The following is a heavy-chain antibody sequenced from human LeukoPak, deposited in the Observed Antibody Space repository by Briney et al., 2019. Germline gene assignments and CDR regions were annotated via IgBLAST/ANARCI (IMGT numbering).Heavy chain of an antibody. CDR1: GFTFDDYA. CDR3: AKDSAAGTFDY. CDR2: ISWNSGSI. D-gene: IGHD6-13*01. J-gene: IGHJ4*02. Sequence: GGSLRLSCAASGFTFDDYAMHWARQAPGKGLEWVSGISWNSGSIGYADSVKGRFTISRDNAKNSLYLQMNSLRAEDTALYYCAKDSAAGTFDYWGQGTLVTVSS. V-gene: IGHV3-9*01.